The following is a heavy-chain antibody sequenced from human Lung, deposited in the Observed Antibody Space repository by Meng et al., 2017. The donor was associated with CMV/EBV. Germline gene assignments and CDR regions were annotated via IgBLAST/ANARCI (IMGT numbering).Heavy chain of an antibody. CDR2: IYSGGST. Sequence: GEXXKISCAASGFTVSGNYMNWVRQAPGKGLEWVSVIYSGGSTYYADSVKGRFTISRDNSKNTLYLQMNSLRAEDTAVYYCARDSYGMDVWGQGNTVNGAS. J-gene: IGHJ6*02. CDR3: ARDSYGMDV. CDR1: GFTVSGNY. V-gene: IGHV3-53*01.